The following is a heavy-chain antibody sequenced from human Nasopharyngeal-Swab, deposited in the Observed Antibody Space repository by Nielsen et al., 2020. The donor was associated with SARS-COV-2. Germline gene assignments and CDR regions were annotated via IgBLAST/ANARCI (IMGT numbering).Heavy chain of an antibody. D-gene: IGHD5-18*01. CDR2: IIPIFGTA. CDR3: ARGGYRYGYFGDYYYMDV. J-gene: IGHJ6*03. V-gene: IGHV1-69*06. Sequence: SVKVSCKASGGAFSSYAISWVRQAPGQGLEWMGGIIPIFGTANYAQKFQGRVTITADKSTSTAYMELSSLRSEDTAVYYCARGGYRYGYFGDYYYMDVWGKGTTVTVSS. CDR1: GGAFSSYA.